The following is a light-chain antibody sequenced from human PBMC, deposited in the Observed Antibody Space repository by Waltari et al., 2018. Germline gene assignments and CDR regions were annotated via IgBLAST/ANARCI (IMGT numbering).Light chain of an antibody. CDR1: QTISGY. Sequence: DIQLTQSPSSLSASVGDRVTITCRASQTISGYFNWYQQRPGKAPNLLIYDVSTLHSGVPSSFGGSGSGTVFTLTIGSLQPEDSATYYCQQTYSVPRTFGQGTKVDLK. CDR2: DVS. V-gene: IGKV1-39*01. J-gene: IGKJ2*01. CDR3: QQTYSVPRT.